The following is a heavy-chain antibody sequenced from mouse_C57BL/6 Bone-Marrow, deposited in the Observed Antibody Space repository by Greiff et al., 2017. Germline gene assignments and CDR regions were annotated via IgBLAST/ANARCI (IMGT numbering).Heavy chain of an antibody. J-gene: IGHJ2*01. Sequence: EVQLQQSVAELVRPGASVKLSCTASGFNIKNTYMHWVKQRPEQGLEWIGRIDPANGNTKYAPKFQGKATITADTSSNTAYLQLSSLTSEDTAIYYCARGDYDGYYGNYFDYWGQGTTLTVSS. CDR3: ARGDYDGYYGNYFDY. V-gene: IGHV14-3*01. CDR1: GFNIKNTY. CDR2: IDPANGNT. D-gene: IGHD2-3*01.